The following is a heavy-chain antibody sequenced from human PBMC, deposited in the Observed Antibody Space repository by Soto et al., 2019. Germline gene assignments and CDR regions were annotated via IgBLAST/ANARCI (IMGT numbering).Heavy chain of an antibody. J-gene: IGHJ4*02. D-gene: IGHD4-4*01. CDR3: AKVDLGDYSTIGGDY. CDR1: GFTFSSYA. CDR2: ISGSGGST. Sequence: GGSLRLSCAASGFTFSSYAMSWVRQAPGKGLEWVSAISGSGGSTYYADSVKGRFTISRDNSKNTLYLQMNSLRAEDTAVYYCAKVDLGDYSTIGGDYWGQGTLVTVSS. V-gene: IGHV3-23*01.